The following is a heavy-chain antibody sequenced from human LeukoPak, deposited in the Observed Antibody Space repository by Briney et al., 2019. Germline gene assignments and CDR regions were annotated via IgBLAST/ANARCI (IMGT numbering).Heavy chain of an antibody. CDR3: AKGSRVWSGYPY. V-gene: IGHV3-30-3*01. J-gene: IGHJ4*02. Sequence: QPGRSLRLSCAASGFTFSSYAMHWVRQAPGKGLEWVAVISYDGSNKYYADSVKGRFTISRDNSKNTLYLQMNSLRAEDTAVYYCAKGSRVWSGYPYWGQGTLVTVSS. CDR2: ISYDGSNK. D-gene: IGHD3-3*01. CDR1: GFTFSSYA.